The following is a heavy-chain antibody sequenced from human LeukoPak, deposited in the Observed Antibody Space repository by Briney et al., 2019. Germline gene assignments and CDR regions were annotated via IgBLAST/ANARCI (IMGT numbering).Heavy chain of an antibody. CDR2: INHSGST. CDR3: ARPGPPYSSGWFPFDY. D-gene: IGHD6-19*01. J-gene: IGHJ4*02. V-gene: IGHV4-34*01. CDR1: GGSFSGYY. Sequence: PETLSLTCAVYGGSFSGYYWSWIRQPPGKGLEWIGEINHSGSTNYNPSLKSRVTISVDTSKNQFSLKLSSVTAADTAVYYCARPGPPYSSGWFPFDYWGQGTLVTVSS.